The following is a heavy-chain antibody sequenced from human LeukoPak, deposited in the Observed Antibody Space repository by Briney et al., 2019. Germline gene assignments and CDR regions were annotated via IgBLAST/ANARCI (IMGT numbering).Heavy chain of an antibody. J-gene: IGHJ1*01. D-gene: IGHD3-22*01. CDR2: IIPIFGTA. V-gene: IGHV1-69*13. Sequence: ASVKVSCKASGGTXSSYAISWVRQAPGQGLEWMGGIIPIFGTANYAQKFQGRVTITADESTSTAYMELSSLRSEDTAVYYCARDSDFDSSGYIQHWGQGTLVTVSS. CDR3: ARDSDFDSSGYIQH. CDR1: GGTXSSYA.